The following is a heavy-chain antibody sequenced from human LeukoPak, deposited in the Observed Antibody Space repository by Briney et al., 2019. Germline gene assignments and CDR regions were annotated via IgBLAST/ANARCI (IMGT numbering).Heavy chain of an antibody. Sequence: ASVKVSCKASGYTFTNYAMHWVCQAPGQRLEWVGWINVGDDNTKYSQKFQGRVTFTRDTSENTAYLELSSLTSEDTAVYYCVGVNLGEHCGQGTPVSVST. V-gene: IGHV1-3*01. CDR1: GYTFTNYA. CDR2: INVGDDNT. CDR3: VGVNLGEH. J-gene: IGHJ1*01.